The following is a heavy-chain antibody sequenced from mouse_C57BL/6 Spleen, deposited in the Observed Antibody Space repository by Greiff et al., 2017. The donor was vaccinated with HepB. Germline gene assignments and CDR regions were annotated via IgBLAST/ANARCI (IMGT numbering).Heavy chain of an antibody. Sequence: QVQLQQSGPELVKPGASVKISCKASGYAFSSSWINWVKQRPGKGLEWIGRIYPGDGDTNYNGKFKGKATLTADKSSSTAYMQLSSLTSEDSAVYFCARDRYGNYPLSMDYWGQGTSVTVSS. D-gene: IGHD2-10*02. CDR2: IYPGDGDT. V-gene: IGHV1-82*01. CDR3: ARDRYGNYPLSMDY. J-gene: IGHJ4*01. CDR1: GYAFSSSW.